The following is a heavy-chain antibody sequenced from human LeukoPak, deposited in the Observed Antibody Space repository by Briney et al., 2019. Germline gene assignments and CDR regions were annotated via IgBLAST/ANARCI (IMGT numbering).Heavy chain of an antibody. CDR1: GFTFSSYS. V-gene: IGHV3-21*04. Sequence: GGSLRLSCAASGFTFSSYSMNWVRQAPGKGLEWVSSISSSSSYIYYADSVKGRFTISRDISKNTLYLQMNSLRPEDTAVYYCARRAYNWGAFDIWGQGTMVTVSS. D-gene: IGHD5-24*01. CDR2: ISSSSSYI. J-gene: IGHJ3*02. CDR3: ARRAYNWGAFDI.